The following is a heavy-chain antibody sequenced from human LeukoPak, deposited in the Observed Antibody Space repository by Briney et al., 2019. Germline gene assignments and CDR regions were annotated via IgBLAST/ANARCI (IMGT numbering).Heavy chain of an antibody. CDR2: IIPIFGTA. V-gene: IGHV1-69*13. CDR1: GGTFSSYA. CDR3: ANDYGGNRAYYYYGMDV. J-gene: IGHJ6*02. Sequence: GASVKVSCKASGGTFSSYAISWVRQAPRQGLEWMGGIIPIFGTANYAQKFQGRVTITADESTSTAYMELSSLRSEDTAVYYCANDYGGNRAYYYYGMDVWGQGTTVTVPS. D-gene: IGHD4-23*01.